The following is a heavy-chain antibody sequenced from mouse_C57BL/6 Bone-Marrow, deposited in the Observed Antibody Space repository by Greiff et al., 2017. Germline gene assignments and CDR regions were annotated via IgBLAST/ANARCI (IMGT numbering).Heavy chain of an antibody. V-gene: IGHV1-82*01. Sequence: VQLQQSGPELVKPGASVKISCKASGYAFSSSWMNWVKQRPGKGLEWIGRIYPGDGDTNYNGKFKGKATLTADKSCSTAYMQLSSLTSEDSAVYFCARLRKGYWGQGTTLTVSS. CDR3: ARLRKGY. J-gene: IGHJ2*01. CDR2: IYPGDGDT. CDR1: GYAFSSSW.